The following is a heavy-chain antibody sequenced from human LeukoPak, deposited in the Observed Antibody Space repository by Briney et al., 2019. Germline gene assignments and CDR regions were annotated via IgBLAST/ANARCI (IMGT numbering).Heavy chain of an antibody. Sequence: SETLSLTCAVYGGSFSGYYWSWIRQPPGKGLEWIGEINHSGSANYNPSLKSRVTISVDTSKNQFSLKLSSVTAADTAVYYCARFSSRGYSYGYSYYFDYWGQGTLVTVSS. J-gene: IGHJ4*02. D-gene: IGHD5-18*01. V-gene: IGHV4-34*01. CDR1: GGSFSGYY. CDR3: ARFSSRGYSYGYSYYFDY. CDR2: INHSGSA.